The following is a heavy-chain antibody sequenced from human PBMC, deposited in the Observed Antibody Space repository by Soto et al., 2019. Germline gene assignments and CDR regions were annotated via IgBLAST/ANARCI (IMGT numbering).Heavy chain of an antibody. V-gene: IGHV1-69*01. CDR3: AREKTEGGYCTNGVCYTFDY. Sequence: QVQLVQSGAEVKKPGSSVKVSCKASGGTFSSYAISWVRQAPGQGLEWMGGIIPIFGTANYAQKFQGRVTITADDSTSTAYMELSSLRSEDTAVYYCAREKTEGGYCTNGVCYTFDYWGQGTLVTVSS. CDR1: GGTFSSYA. CDR2: IIPIFGTA. J-gene: IGHJ4*02. D-gene: IGHD2-8*01.